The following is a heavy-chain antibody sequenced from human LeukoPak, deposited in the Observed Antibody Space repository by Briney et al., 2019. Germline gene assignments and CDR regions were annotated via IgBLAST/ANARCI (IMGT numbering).Heavy chain of an antibody. D-gene: IGHD4-17*01. J-gene: IGHJ4*02. CDR3: AKVGDYGDYALDY. V-gene: IGHV3-30*18. Sequence: GGSLRLSCAAPGFTFSSYGMHWVRQAPGKGLEWVAVISYDGSYKYYADSVKGRFTISRDNSKNTLYLQMNSLRAEDTAVYYCAKVGDYGDYALDYWGQGTLVTVSS. CDR1: GFTFSSYG. CDR2: ISYDGSYK.